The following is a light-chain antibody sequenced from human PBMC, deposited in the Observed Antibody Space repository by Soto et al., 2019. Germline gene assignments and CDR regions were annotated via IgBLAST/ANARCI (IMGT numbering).Light chain of an antibody. V-gene: IGKV1-39*01. Sequence: DIQMTQSPYSLSASLGDRVIITCRASQSINNYLNWYQHKPGKAPNLLIYAASSLQSGVPSRFSGSGSGTDFTLTISSLQSEDFATYYCQQSYSTPLTFGGGTKVDIK. CDR2: AAS. CDR3: QQSYSTPLT. CDR1: QSINNY. J-gene: IGKJ4*01.